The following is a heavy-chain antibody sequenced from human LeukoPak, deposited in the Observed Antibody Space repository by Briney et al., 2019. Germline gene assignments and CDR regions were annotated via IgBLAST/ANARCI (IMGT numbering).Heavy chain of an antibody. Sequence: GGSLRLSCAASGFTFSSYAMHWVRQAPGKGLEWVAVISYDGSNKYYADSVKGRFTISRDNAKNSLYLQMNSLRAEDTAVYYCARDQGFGLHMDVWGKGTTVTISS. CDR3: ARDQGFGLHMDV. D-gene: IGHD3-10*01. J-gene: IGHJ6*03. CDR1: GFTFSSYA. CDR2: ISYDGSNK. V-gene: IGHV3-30*04.